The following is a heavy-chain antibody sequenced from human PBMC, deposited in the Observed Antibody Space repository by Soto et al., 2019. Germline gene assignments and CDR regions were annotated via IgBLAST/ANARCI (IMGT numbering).Heavy chain of an antibody. Sequence: SETLSLTCTVSGGSISSYYWSWIRQPPGKGLEWIGYIYYSGSTNYNPSLKSRVTISVDTSKNQFSLKLSSVTAADTAVYYCARLEADIVATTQAGYSSSWYVFDYWGQGTLVTVSS. D-gene: IGHD6-13*01. CDR1: GGSISSYY. J-gene: IGHJ4*02. V-gene: IGHV4-59*01. CDR2: IYYSGST. CDR3: ARLEADIVATTQAGYSSSWYVFDY.